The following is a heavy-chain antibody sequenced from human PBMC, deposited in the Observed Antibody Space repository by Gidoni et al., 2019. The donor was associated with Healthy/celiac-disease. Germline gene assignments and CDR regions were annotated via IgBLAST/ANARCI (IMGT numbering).Heavy chain of an antibody. V-gene: IGHV4-61*02. CDR1: GGSISSGSYY. D-gene: IGHD5-18*01. Sequence: QVQLQESGPGLVKPSQTLSLTCTVSGGSISSGSYYWSWIRPPAGKGLEWIGRIYTSGSTNYNPSLKSRVTISVDTSKNQFSLKLSSVTAADTAVYYCARAAGYGLPFDYWGQGTLVTVSS. J-gene: IGHJ4*02. CDR2: IYTSGST. CDR3: ARAAGYGLPFDY.